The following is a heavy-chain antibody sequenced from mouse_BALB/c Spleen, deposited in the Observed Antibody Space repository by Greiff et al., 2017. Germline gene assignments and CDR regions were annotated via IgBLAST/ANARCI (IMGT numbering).Heavy chain of an antibody. CDR3: ARSREQLGLPFAY. V-gene: IGHV1-14*01. CDR1: GYTFTSYV. D-gene: IGHD3-1*01. Sequence: VQLQQSGPELVKPGASVKMSCKASGYTFTSYVMHWVKQKPGQGLEWIGYINPYNDGTKYNEKFKGKATLTSDKSSSTAYMELSSLTSEDSAVYYCARSREQLGLPFAYWGQGTLVTVSA. CDR2: INPYNDGT. J-gene: IGHJ3*01.